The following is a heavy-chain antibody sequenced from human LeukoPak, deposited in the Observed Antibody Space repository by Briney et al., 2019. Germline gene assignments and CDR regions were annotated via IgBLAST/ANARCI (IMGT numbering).Heavy chain of an antibody. CDR2: ISSSSSYI. V-gene: IGHV3-21*01. J-gene: IGHJ3*02. CDR3: ARGLRLAAASDAFAI. CDR1: GFTFSSYS. D-gene: IGHD6-13*01. Sequence: GGSLRLSCAASGFTFSSYSMSWVRQAPGKGLEWVSSISSSSSYIYYADSVKGRFTISRDNAKNSLYLQMNSLRAEDTAVYYCARGLRLAAASDAFAIWGQGTMVTVSS.